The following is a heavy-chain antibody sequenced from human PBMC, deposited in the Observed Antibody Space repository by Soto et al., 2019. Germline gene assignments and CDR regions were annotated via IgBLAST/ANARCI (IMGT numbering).Heavy chain of an antibody. Sequence: QVQLQESGPGLVKTSQTLSLTCTVSGASTGSGGSYWSWIRQHPGKGLEWIGYIYYTGSTYYSPSLKSRASISVHTSNNQFSLKLDSATAAATAVYYCARADYGDRGLAFDSWGQGTLVTVSS. J-gene: IGHJ4*02. V-gene: IGHV4-31*03. CDR1: GASTGSGGSY. CDR3: ARADYGDRGLAFDS. CDR2: IYYTGST. D-gene: IGHD4-17*01.